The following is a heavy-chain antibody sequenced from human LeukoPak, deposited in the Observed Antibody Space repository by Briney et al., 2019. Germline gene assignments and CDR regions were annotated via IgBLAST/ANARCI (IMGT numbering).Heavy chain of an antibody. D-gene: IGHD6-13*01. CDR3: AQLEEGDYYYYYYMDV. J-gene: IGHJ6*03. V-gene: IGHV3-30*02. Sequence: GGSLRLSCAASGFTFSSYGMNWVRQAPGKGLEWVAFIRCNGSSTYYADSVKGRFTISRDNAKNTLYLHMNSLRAEDTAVYYCAQLEEGDYYYYYYMDVWGKGTTVTVSS. CDR2: IRCNGSST. CDR1: GFTFSSYG.